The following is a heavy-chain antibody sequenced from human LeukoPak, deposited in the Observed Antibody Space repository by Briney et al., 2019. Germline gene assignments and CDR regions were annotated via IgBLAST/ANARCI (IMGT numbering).Heavy chain of an antibody. J-gene: IGHJ4*02. CDR2: IKQDGSEK. D-gene: IGHD2-2*01. CDR1: GFTFSNYW. Sequence: LAGGSLRLSCAASGFTFSNYWMNWVRQAPGKGLEWVANIKQDGSEKYYVDSVKGRFTISRDNAKNSLYLQMNSLRAEDTAVYYCASLLGYCSTTSCYADYWGQGTLVTVSS. CDR3: ASLLGYCSTTSCYADY. V-gene: IGHV3-7*01.